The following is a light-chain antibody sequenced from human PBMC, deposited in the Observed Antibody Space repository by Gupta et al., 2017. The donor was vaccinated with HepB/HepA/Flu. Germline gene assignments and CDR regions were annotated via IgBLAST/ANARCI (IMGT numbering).Light chain of an antibody. J-gene: IGLJ3*02. CDR2: GNS. CDR3: QSYDSSLSGSV. Sequence: QSVLTQPPSVSGAPGQRVTISCTGSSSNIGANYDVHGYQQLPGTAPKLLIYGNSNRPSGVPDRFSGSKSGTSASLAITGLQAEDEADYYCQSYDSSLSGSVFGGGTKLTVL. V-gene: IGLV1-40*01. CDR1: SSNIGANYD.